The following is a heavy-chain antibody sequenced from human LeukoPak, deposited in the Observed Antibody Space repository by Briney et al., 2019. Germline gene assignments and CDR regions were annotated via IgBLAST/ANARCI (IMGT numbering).Heavy chain of an antibody. D-gene: IGHD3-9*01. Sequence: SETLSLTCAVSGGSISSSKWWSWVRQPPGKGLEWIGEIYHSGSTNYNPSLKSRVTVSVDTSKNQFSLKLSSVTAADTAVYYCARGILYYDILTGYLLYYFDYWGQGTLVTVSS. J-gene: IGHJ4*02. V-gene: IGHV4-4*02. CDR3: ARGILYYDILTGYLLYYFDY. CDR2: IYHSGST. CDR1: GGSISSSKW.